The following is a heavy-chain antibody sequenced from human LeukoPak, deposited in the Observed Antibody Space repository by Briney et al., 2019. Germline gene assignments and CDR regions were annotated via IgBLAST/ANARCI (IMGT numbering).Heavy chain of an antibody. V-gene: IGHV3-30*02. D-gene: IGHD5-18*01. CDR1: GFTLSSYG. CDR3: AKDLSPYSYGRPPFDY. J-gene: IGHJ4*02. CDR2: IGYDGSNK. Sequence: GGSLRLSCTASGFTLSSYGMQWVRQAPGKGLEWVAFIGYDGSNKYNADSVKGRFTISRDNSKNTLYLQMNSLRAEDTAVYYCAKDLSPYSYGRPPFDYWGQGTLVTVSS.